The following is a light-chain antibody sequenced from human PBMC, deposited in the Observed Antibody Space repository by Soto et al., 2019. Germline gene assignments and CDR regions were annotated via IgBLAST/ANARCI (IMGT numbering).Light chain of an antibody. CDR1: QSVSSNY. J-gene: IGKJ1*01. CDR2: GAS. CDR3: QQYGGSPPT. Sequence: EIVLTQSPGTLSLSPGERATLSCSASQSVSSNYLAWYQRKPGQAPRLLIYGASSRATDIPNRFSGSGSGTDFTLTITRLEPEDCAVYFCQQYGGSPPTFGQGTKVEIK. V-gene: IGKV3-20*01.